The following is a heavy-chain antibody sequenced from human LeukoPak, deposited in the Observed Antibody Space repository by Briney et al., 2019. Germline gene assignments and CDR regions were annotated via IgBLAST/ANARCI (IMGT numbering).Heavy chain of an antibody. CDR2: ISGSGHRT. CDR1: GFTFSSYG. D-gene: IGHD3-16*01. J-gene: IGHJ4*02. CDR3: AKDWGEYFDYVWGSFTSFDS. Sequence: PGGSLRLSCAAPGFTFSSYGVSWVRQAPGKGLEWVSGISGSGHRTYYADSVKGRFTISRDNSKSTLYLQMNSLRAEDTAVYYCAKDWGEYFDYVWGSFTSFDSWGQGTLVTVSS. V-gene: IGHV3-23*01.